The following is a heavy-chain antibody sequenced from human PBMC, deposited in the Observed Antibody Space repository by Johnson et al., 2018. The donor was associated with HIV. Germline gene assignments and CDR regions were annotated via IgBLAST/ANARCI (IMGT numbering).Heavy chain of an antibody. Sequence: QVQLVESGGGLVKPGGSLRLSCAASGFTFSSYAMHWVRQTPGKGLEWVAVISYDGSNKYYADSVTGRFTISRDNSKNTLYLQMNSLRAEDTAVYYCARDSVILVDGAFDIWGQGTMVTVSS. CDR1: GFTFSSYA. V-gene: IGHV3-30-3*01. D-gene: IGHD2-15*01. CDR3: ARDSVILVDGAFDI. J-gene: IGHJ3*02. CDR2: ISYDGSNK.